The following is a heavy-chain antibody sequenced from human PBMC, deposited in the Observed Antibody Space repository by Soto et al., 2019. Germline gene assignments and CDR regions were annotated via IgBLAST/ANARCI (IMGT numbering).Heavy chain of an antibody. D-gene: IGHD1-26*01. CDR3: ARPGGRGDYSYGMDV. Sequence: QVQLVQSGAEVKKPGSSVKVSCKASGGTFSSYAISWVRQAPGQGLEWMGGIMPIFGTANYAQKFQGRVTIIADEATSTAYMELSSLRSEDTAAYYCARPGGRGDYSYGMDVWGQGTTVTVSS. V-gene: IGHV1-69*12. J-gene: IGHJ6*02. CDR2: IMPIFGTA. CDR1: GGTFSSYA.